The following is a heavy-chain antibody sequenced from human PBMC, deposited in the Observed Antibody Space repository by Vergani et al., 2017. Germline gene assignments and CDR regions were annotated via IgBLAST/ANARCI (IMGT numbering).Heavy chain of an antibody. CDR2: IYSGGST. V-gene: IGHV3-53*02. J-gene: IGHJ6*02. CDR1: GFTVSSNY. CDR3: ARVDWNYGDYYYGMDV. D-gene: IGHD1-7*01. Sequence: EVQLVETGGGLIQPGGSLRLSCAASGFTVSSNYMSWVRQAPGKGLEWVSVIYSGGSTYYADSVKGRFTISRDNSKNTLYLQMNSLRAEDTAVYYCARVDWNYGDYYYGMDVWGQGTTVTVSS.